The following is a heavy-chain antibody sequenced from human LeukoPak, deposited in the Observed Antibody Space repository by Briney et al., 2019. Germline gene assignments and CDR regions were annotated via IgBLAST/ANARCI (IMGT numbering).Heavy chain of an antibody. J-gene: IGHJ5*02. CDR1: GGSISSYY. CDR2: IYYSGST. D-gene: IGHD5-18*01. V-gene: IGHV4-59*08. CDR3: ATARPLQSQGSCFDP. Sequence: PSETLSLTCTVSGGSISSYYWSWIRQPPGKGLEWTGYIYYSGSTNYNPSLKSRVTISVDTSKNQFSLKLSSVTAADTAVYYCATARPLQSQGSCFDPWGQGTLVTVSS.